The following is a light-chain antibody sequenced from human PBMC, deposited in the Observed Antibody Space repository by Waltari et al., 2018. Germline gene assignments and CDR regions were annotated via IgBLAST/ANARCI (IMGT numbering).Light chain of an antibody. CDR3: SSYTSSRLV. V-gene: IGLV2-18*02. CDR1: SSDVGSYNR. Sequence: QSALTQPPSVSGSPGQSVTISCPGTSSDVGSYNRVSWYQQPPGTAPKLMFYEVSNRPSGVPDRFSGSKSGNTASLTISGLQAEDEADYYCSSYTSSRLVFGGGTKLTVL. J-gene: IGLJ2*01. CDR2: EVS.